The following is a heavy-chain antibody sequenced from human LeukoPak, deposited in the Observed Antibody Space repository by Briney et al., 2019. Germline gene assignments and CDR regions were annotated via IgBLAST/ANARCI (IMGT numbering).Heavy chain of an antibody. CDR1: GFSFTSYW. V-gene: IGHV5-51*01. Sequence: GESLKISCQGSGFSFTSYWIGWVRQMPGKGLERMGIIYPIDSDTRYSPSFQGQVTMSADKSISTAYLQWSSLKASDSAMYYCARRDYYDRTGYYKLWGQGTLVTVSS. CDR2: IYPIDSDT. J-gene: IGHJ4*02. CDR3: ARRDYYDRTGYYKL. D-gene: IGHD3-22*01.